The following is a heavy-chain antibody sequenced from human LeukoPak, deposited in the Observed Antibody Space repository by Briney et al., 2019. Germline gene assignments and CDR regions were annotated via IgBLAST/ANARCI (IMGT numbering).Heavy chain of an antibody. V-gene: IGHV4-59*08. CDR1: GGSISSYY. CDR2: IYYSGST. J-gene: IGHJ4*02. Sequence: SETLSLTCTVSGGSISSYYWSWIRQPPGKGLEWIGYIYYSGSTNYNPSLKSRVTISVDTSKNQFSLKLSSVTAADTAVYYCARRGNWGFLDYWGQGTLVTVSS. CDR3: ARRGNWGFLDY. D-gene: IGHD7-27*01.